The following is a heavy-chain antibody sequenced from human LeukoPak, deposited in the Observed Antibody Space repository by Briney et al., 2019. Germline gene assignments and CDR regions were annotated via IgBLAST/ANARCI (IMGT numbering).Heavy chain of an antibody. V-gene: IGHV1-2*02. D-gene: IGHD3-22*01. Sequence: ASVKVSCKASGYTFTSYYMHWVRQAPGQGLEWMGWINPNSGGTNYAQKFQGRVTMTRDTSISTAYMELSRLRSDDTAVYYCARDRRYDSSGYLFDYWGQGTLVTVSS. CDR3: ARDRRYDSSGYLFDY. J-gene: IGHJ4*02. CDR2: INPNSGGT. CDR1: GYTFTSYY.